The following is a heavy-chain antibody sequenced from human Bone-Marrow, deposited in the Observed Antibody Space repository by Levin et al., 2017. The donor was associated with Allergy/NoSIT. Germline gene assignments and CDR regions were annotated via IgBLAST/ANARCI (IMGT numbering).Heavy chain of an antibody. CDR3: ARDSSRKSIAARHDAFDI. D-gene: IGHD6-6*01. J-gene: IGHJ3*02. Sequence: QTGGSLRLSCAASGFTFSSYGMHWVRQAPGKGLEWVAVIWYDGSNKYYADSVKGRFTISRDNSKNTLYLQMNSLRAEDTAVYYCARDSSRKSIAARHDAFDIWGQGTMVTVSS. CDR1: GFTFSSYG. CDR2: IWYDGSNK. V-gene: IGHV3-33*01.